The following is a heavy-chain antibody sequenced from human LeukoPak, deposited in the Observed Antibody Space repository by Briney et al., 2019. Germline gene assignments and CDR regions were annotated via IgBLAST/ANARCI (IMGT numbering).Heavy chain of an antibody. Sequence: PSETLSLTCTVSGGSINSHYWSWIRQPQGRELKWFGYFYYIGSTKYNPSLKSRVTISVDTSTNQFSLRLNSVTAAGTAVYYCARFDQQLVEGAIAYYDYYYMDVWGKGTTVTVSS. CDR1: GGSINSHY. CDR2: FYYIGST. J-gene: IGHJ6*03. CDR3: ARFDQQLVEGAIAYYDYYYMDV. V-gene: IGHV4-59*11. D-gene: IGHD6-13*01.